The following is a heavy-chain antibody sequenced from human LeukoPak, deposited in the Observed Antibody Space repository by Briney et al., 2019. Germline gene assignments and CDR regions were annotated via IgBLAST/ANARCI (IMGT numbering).Heavy chain of an antibody. CDR3: ARDRDYGDVDY. J-gene: IGHJ4*02. CDR2: ISYDGSNK. V-gene: IGHV3-30-3*01. D-gene: IGHD4-17*01. Sequence: GGSLRLSCAASGFTFSSYAMHWVRQAPGKGLEWVAVISYDGSNKYYADSVKGRFTISRDNSKNTLYLQMNSLRAEDTAVYYCARDRDYGDVDYWGQGTLVTVSS. CDR1: GFTFSSYA.